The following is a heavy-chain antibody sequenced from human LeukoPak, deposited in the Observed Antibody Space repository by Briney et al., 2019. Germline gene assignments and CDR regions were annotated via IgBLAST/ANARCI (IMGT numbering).Heavy chain of an antibody. J-gene: IGHJ4*02. CDR2: ISGSGGST. CDR1: GFTFSSYG. Sequence: GGTLRLSCAASGFTFSSYGMSWVRQAPGKGLEWVSAISGSGGSTYYADSVKGRFTISRDNSKNTLYLQMNSLRAEDTAVYYCAKDKPPYYYDSSGYYNYWGQGTLVTVSS. CDR3: AKDKPPYYYDSSGYYNY. V-gene: IGHV3-23*01. D-gene: IGHD3-22*01.